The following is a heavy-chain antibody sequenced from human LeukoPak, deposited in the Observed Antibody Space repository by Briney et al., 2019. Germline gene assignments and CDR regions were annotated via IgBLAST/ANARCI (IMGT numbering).Heavy chain of an antibody. Sequence: GGSLRLSCAASGFTFSSYGMHWVRQAPGKGLEWVAVIWYDGSNKYYADSVKGRFTISRDNSKNTLYLQMNSLRAEDTAVYYCARDRNYYGMDVWGQGTTVTVSS. CDR1: GFTFSSYG. CDR2: IWYDGSNK. J-gene: IGHJ6*02. V-gene: IGHV3-33*01. CDR3: ARDRNYYGMDV.